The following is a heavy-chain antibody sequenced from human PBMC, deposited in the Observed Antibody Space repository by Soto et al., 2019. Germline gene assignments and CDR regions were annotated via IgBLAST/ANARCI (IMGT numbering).Heavy chain of an antibody. Sequence: EVQLVESGGGLVQPGGSLRLSCVASGFTFSTDSMNWVRQAPGKGLEWVAHISTSGATRYYADSVKGRFTISRDNAKTSLYRQMDSLRNVGTAVYYWARFCGRGFYYGGQGTLVTVSS. CDR2: ISTSGATR. D-gene: IGHD3-3*01. CDR3: ARFCGRGFYY. J-gene: IGHJ4*02. CDR1: GFTFSTDS. V-gene: IGHV3-48*02.